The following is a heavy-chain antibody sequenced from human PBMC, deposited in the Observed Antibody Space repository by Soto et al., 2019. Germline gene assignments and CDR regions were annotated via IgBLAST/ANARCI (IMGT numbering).Heavy chain of an antibody. CDR1: GGSVSSNSYS. J-gene: IGHJ4*02. CDR3: ARDKITGLFDY. V-gene: IGHV4-39*07. Sequence: SETLSLTCTVSGGSVSSNSYSWGWVRQSPGKGLEWIGTIYSNDNTHYNPSLKSRVTISVDRSKNQFSLKLTSVTAADTAVYYCARDKITGLFDYWGQGTLVTVSS. CDR2: IYSNDNT. D-gene: IGHD2-8*02.